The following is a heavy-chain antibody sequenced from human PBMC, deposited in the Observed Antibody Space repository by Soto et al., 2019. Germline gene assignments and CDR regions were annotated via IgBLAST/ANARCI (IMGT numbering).Heavy chain of an antibody. Sequence: GGSLRLSCAASGFTFSNAWMSWVRQAPGKGLEWVGRIKSKTDGGTTDYAAPVKGRFTISRDDSKNKLYLQMNSLKTEDTAVYYCTTEEDCSSTSCYGEGYYYYYMDVWGKGTTVTVSS. J-gene: IGHJ6*03. CDR3: TTEEDCSSTSCYGEGYYYYYMDV. V-gene: IGHV3-15*01. D-gene: IGHD2-2*01. CDR2: IKSKTDGGTT. CDR1: GFTFSNAW.